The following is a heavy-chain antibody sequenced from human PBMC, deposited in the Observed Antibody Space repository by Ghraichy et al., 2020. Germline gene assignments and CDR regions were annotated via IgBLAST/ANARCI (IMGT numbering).Heavy chain of an antibody. V-gene: IGHV3-30*04. J-gene: IGHJ3*02. CDR1: GFTFSSYA. D-gene: IGHD3-22*01. Sequence: GGSLRLSCAASGFTFSSYAMHWVRQAPGKGLEWVTVISYDGSNKYYADSVKGRFTISRDNSKNTLYLQMNSLRAEDTAVYYCARGFYYYDSSAAFDIWGQGTMVTVSS. CDR2: ISYDGSNK. CDR3: ARGFYYYDSSAAFDI.